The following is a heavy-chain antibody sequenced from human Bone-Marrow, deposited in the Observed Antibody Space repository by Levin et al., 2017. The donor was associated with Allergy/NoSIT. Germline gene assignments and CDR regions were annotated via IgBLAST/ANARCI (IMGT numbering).Heavy chain of an antibody. D-gene: IGHD1/OR15-1a*01. Sequence: KASETLSLTCTVSGGSVSSGFYHWTWIRHHPGKGLEWLGYMDYSSGSSDYNPSLKSRVSISVDTPKNQLSLKLSSVTAADTAVYYCARGWNSGLNKWFDPWGQGTLVTVSS. CDR1: GGSVSSGFYH. CDR3: ARGWNSGLNKWFDP. V-gene: IGHV4-31*03. CDR2: MDYSSGSS. J-gene: IGHJ5*02.